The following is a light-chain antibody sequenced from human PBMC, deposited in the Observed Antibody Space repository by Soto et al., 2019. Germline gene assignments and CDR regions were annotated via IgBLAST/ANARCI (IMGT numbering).Light chain of an antibody. CDR1: QSVSSSY. V-gene: IGKV3-20*01. J-gene: IGKJ4*01. Sequence: PGERATLSCRASQSVSSSYLAWYQQKPGQAPRLLIYGASSRATGIPDRFSGSGSGTDFTLTISRLEPEDFEVYYCQQYGSSPLTFGGGTKVEIK. CDR3: QQYGSSPLT. CDR2: GAS.